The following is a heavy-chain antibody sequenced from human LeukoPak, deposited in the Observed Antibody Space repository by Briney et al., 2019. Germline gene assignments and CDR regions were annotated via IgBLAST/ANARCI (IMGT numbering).Heavy chain of an antibody. J-gene: IGHJ3*02. CDR3: ARDHRPYYDFWSGYKPFDI. D-gene: IGHD3-3*01. V-gene: IGHV4-59*01. CDR2: IYYSGRT. CDR1: GGSISSYD. Sequence: SETLSLTCTVSGGSISSYDWSWIRQPPSQGLEWIGDIYYSGRTNYNPSLKTRVTISVDTYKNQFSLKLSSVTAADTAVYYCARDHRPYYDFWSGYKPFDIWGQGTMVTVSS.